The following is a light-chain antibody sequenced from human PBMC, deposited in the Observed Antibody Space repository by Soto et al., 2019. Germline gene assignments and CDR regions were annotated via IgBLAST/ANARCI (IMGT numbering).Light chain of an antibody. CDR1: QGIDSY. J-gene: IGKJ4*01. V-gene: IGKV1-9*01. CDR3: QQLHTYPFT. CDR2: PAS. Sequence: MQLTQSPSFLSASVGDRVTITCRASQGIDSYLAWYQQKPGKAPKLLIYPASTLEGGVPSRFSGSGSGTEFTLTISTLQPEDFATYYCQQLHTYPFTFGGGTKVEIQ.